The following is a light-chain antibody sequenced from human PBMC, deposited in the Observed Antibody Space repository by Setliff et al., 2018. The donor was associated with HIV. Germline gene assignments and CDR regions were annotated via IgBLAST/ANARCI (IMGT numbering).Light chain of an antibody. CDR3: FSHVTGSTYV. V-gene: IGLV2-23*02. J-gene: IGLJ1*01. CDR2: DVT. CDR1: SSDVGGYNY. Sequence: QSVLAQPASVSGFPGQSITISCTGTSSDVGGYNYVSWYQHYPGKAPKFMIYDVTTRPSGVSNRFSGPKSGNTASLTISGLQAEDEADYFCFSHVTGSTYVCGTGTKVTVL.